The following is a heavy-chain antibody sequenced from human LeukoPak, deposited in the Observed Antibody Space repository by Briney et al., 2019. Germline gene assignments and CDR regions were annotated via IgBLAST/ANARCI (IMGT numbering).Heavy chain of an antibody. CDR3: AADITGTTTIDAFDM. Sequence: SETLSLTCTVYGGSFSAYYWSWIRQPPGRGLEWIGEINHSGRSNYNPSLESRVTISVDTSKNLLSLKLNSVTAADTAVYYCAADITGTTTIDAFDMWGQGTLVTVSS. V-gene: IGHV4-34*01. CDR1: GGSFSAYY. D-gene: IGHD1-7*01. CDR2: INHSGRS. J-gene: IGHJ3*02.